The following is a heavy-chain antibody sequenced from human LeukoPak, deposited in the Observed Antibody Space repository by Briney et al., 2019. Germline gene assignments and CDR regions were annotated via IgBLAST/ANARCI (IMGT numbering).Heavy chain of an antibody. CDR2: MNTNTGKA. J-gene: IGHJ6*02. CDR3: AREEGGLDV. CDR1: GYDFSIYT. V-gene: IGHV7-4-1*02. Sequence: GASVKVSCKPSGYDFSIYTLNWVRQVPGQGPKWMGWMNTNTGKATYAQDFRGRFVFSFDSSVSTAYLEITSLKAADTAVYYCAREEGGLDVWGQGTTVIVSS.